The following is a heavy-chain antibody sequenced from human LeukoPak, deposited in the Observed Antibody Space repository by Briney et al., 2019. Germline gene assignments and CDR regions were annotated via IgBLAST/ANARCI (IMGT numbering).Heavy chain of an antibody. CDR2: IYYSGST. D-gene: IGHD1-14*01. CDR3: ARMLGNYNRFDS. CDR1: GGSISSYY. J-gene: IGHJ4*02. V-gene: IGHV4-59*08. Sequence: SETLSLTCTVSGGSISSYYWSWIRQPPVKGLEWIGYIYYSGSTNYNPSLKSRVTISVDTSKNQFSLKLSSVTAADTAVYYCARMLGNYNRFDSWGQGTLVTVSS.